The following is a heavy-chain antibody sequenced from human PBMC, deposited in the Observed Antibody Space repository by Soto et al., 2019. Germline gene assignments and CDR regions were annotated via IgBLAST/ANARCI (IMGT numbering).Heavy chain of an antibody. J-gene: IGHJ4*02. CDR2: LSGRGTTT. D-gene: IGHD1-1*01. V-gene: IGHV3-23*01. CDR1: RFTFSSYA. Sequence: HPCGSLRFPWVASRFTFSSYAVSWVRQSPGKGLEWVSTLSGRGTTTHYADSVKGRFTISRDNSKNTLYLQMGSLRADDTAVYYCAKTREQHAVLDYWGQGTLVTV. CDR3: AKTREQHAVLDY.